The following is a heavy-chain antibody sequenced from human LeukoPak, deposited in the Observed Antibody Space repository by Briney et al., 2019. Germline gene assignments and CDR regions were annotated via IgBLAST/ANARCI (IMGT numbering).Heavy chain of an antibody. V-gene: IGHV3-30*02. CDR1: GFTLSTFG. CDR2: IQYDDSIE. Sequence: GGSLRLSCAASGFTLSTFGMNWVRQAPDKGLEWVAFIQYDDSIEYYADSVKGRFTISRDNSKNTLFLQMNSLRGDDTAVYCCAKDQGVVGSYDYWGHGTLVTVSS. J-gene: IGHJ4*01. D-gene: IGHD3-10*01. CDR3: AKDQGVVGSYDY.